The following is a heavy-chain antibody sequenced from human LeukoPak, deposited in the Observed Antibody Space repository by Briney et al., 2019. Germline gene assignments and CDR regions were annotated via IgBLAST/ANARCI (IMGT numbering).Heavy chain of an antibody. CDR1: GFTFSSYA. V-gene: IGHV3-23*01. CDR3: AKELIMQPTGTVAFDI. CDR2: INGGGTRT. J-gene: IGHJ3*02. D-gene: IGHD1-1*01. Sequence: PGGSLRLSCAASGFTFSSYAMTWVRQAPGKGLEWVSTINGGGTRTYYADSGKGRFTISRDNSKNTLYLQMDSLRAEDTAVYFCAKELIMQPTGTVAFDIWGQGTMVTVSS.